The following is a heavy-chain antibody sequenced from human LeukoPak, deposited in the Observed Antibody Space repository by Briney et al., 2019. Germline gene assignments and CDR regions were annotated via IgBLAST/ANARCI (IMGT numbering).Heavy chain of an antibody. Sequence: SETLSLTCTVSGGSISSYYWSWIRQPPGKGLEWTGYIYYSGSTNYNPSLKSRVTISVDTSKNQFSLKLSSVTAADTAVYYCARDRRSEDFWSGLDYWGQGTLVTVSS. CDR2: IYYSGST. D-gene: IGHD3-3*01. J-gene: IGHJ4*02. CDR3: ARDRRSEDFWSGLDY. V-gene: IGHV4-59*01. CDR1: GGSISSYY.